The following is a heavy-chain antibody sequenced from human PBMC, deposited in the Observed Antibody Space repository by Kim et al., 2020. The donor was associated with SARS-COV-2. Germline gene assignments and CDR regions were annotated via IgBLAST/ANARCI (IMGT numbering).Heavy chain of an antibody. CDR1: GYTFTGYY. D-gene: IGHD6-19*01. V-gene: IGHV1-2*06. CDR3: ARDGKQWLVLDYFDY. J-gene: IGHJ4*02. CDR2: INPNSGGT. Sequence: ASVKVSCKASGYTFTGYYMHWVRQAPVQGLEWMGRINPNSGGTNYAQKFQGRVTMTRDTSISTAYMELSRLRSDDTAVYYCARDGKQWLVLDYFDYWGQGTLVTVAS.